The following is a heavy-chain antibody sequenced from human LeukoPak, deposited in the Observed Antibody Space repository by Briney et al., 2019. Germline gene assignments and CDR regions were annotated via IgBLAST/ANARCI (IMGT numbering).Heavy chain of an antibody. Sequence: GGSLRLSCAASGFTFSSHWMHWVSRAPGKGLVWVSRIKTDGSRTTYADSVKGRFTISRDNAKNTLYLQMNSPRAEDTAVYYCAREDYNDSGWYFDLWGRGTPVTVSS. CDR2: IKTDGSRT. J-gene: IGHJ2*01. CDR3: AREDYNDSGWYFDL. D-gene: IGHD4-17*01. V-gene: IGHV3-74*01. CDR1: GFTFSSHW.